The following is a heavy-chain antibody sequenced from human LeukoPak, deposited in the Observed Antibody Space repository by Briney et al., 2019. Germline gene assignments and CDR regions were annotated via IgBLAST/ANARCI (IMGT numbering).Heavy chain of an antibody. Sequence: GGSLRLSCAASGFTFSIYGMHWVRQAPGKGLDWVAYIRYDGSNKYYADSVKGRFTISRDNSKNTLYLQMNSLRAEDTAVYYCAKDSGYDSTPFFIDYWGQGTLVTVSS. CDR1: GFTFSIYG. D-gene: IGHD3-22*01. CDR2: IRYDGSNK. CDR3: AKDSGYDSTPFFIDY. V-gene: IGHV3-30*02. J-gene: IGHJ4*02.